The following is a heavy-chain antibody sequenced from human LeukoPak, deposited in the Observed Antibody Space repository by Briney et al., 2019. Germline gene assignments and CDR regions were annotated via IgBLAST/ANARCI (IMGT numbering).Heavy chain of an antibody. D-gene: IGHD4-11*01. CDR2: ISSSKSTI. V-gene: IGHV3-48*01. CDR3: ANGLQLDS. CDR1: GFTFSSYS. J-gene: IGHJ4*02. Sequence: GGSLRLSCAASGFTFSSYSMNWVRQAPGKGLEWISYISSSKSTIYSDSVEGRFIISRDNAKNSVYLQMNSLRAEDTAVYYCANGLQLDSWGQGTLVTVPS.